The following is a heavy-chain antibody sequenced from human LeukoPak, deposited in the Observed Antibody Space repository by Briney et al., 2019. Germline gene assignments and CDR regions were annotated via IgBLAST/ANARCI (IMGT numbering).Heavy chain of an antibody. J-gene: IGHJ4*02. CDR1: GGSISDFY. V-gene: IGHV4-59*01. CDR3: ARDVYDSSGYYLLGDN. D-gene: IGHD3-22*01. CDR2: IHSSGST. Sequence: PSETLSLTCTVSGGSISDFYWSWIRQSPGKGLEWLGYIHSSGSTHYNPSLKNRVTISLDTSKKQFSLKLSSVTAADTALYYCARDVYDSSGYYLLGDNWGQGTLVTVSS.